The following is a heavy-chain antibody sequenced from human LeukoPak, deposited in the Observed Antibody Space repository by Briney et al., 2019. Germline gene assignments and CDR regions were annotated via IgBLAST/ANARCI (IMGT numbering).Heavy chain of an antibody. CDR3: AKNGKDNYDMFFDY. V-gene: IGHV3-23*01. CDR2: LGDNDGRT. CDR1: GFTFSNYA. D-gene: IGHD3-9*01. Sequence: GGSLRLSCAASGFTFSNYAMNWVRQAPGRGLEWVSALGDNDGRTFYADSVKGRFTISRDNSKNTLYLQMNSLRAEDTAIYYCAKNGKDNYDMFFDYWGQGTLVTVSS. J-gene: IGHJ4*02.